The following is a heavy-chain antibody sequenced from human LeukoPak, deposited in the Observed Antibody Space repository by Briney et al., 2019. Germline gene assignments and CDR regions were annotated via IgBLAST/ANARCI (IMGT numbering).Heavy chain of an antibody. CDR2: IYPGDSDT. J-gene: IGHJ1*01. V-gene: IGHV5-51*01. CDR1: GYSFTSYW. CDR3: AREATYYYDSSGYYGEYFQH. Sequence: GESLKISCKGSGYSFTSYWIGWVRQMPGKGLEWMGIIYPGDSDTRYSPSFQGQVTISADKSISTAYLQWSSLKASDTAMYYCAREATYYYDSSGYYGEYFQHWGQGTLVTVSS. D-gene: IGHD3-22*01.